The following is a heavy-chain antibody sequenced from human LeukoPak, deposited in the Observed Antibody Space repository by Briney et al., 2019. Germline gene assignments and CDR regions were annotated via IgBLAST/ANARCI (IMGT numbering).Heavy chain of an antibody. CDR3: ARDVWTGVAVSDY. J-gene: IGHJ4*02. CDR2: IKEDGSIQ. V-gene: IGHV3-7*01. D-gene: IGHD6-19*01. CDR1: GFTFSSYW. Sequence: GGSLRLSCVASGFTFSSYWMTWVRQAPGKGLEWLANIKEDGSIQYYLDSVRGRFTSSRDNAKTSVYLQLNSLRADDTAVYYCARDVWTGVAVSDYWGQGTLVTVSS.